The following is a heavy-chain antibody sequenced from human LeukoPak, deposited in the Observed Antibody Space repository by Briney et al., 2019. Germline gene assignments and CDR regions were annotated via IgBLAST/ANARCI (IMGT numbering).Heavy chain of an antibody. CDR3: ARVLIEEEDVSNSYYYYLDV. J-gene: IGHJ6*03. CDR2: IYHSGST. D-gene: IGHD5-24*01. Sequence: PSETLSLTCTVSGYSISSDYYWGWIRQPPVKGLEWIGSIYHSGSTYYNPSLKSRVTISVDMSKNQFSLKLSSVTAADTAVYYCARVLIEEEDVSNSYYYYLDVWGKGTTVTISS. CDR1: GYSISSDYY. V-gene: IGHV4-38-2*02.